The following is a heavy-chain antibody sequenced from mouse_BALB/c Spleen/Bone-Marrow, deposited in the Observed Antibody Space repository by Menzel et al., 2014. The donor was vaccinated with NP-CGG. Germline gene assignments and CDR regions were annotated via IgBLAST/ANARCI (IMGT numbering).Heavy chain of an antibody. Sequence: QVQLQQSGAELVRPGTSVKVSCKASGYAFTNYLIEWVKQRPGQGLEWIGEINPGSGGTNYNEKFKGKATLTADKSSSSSCMQLGSVMSAGSAVFFGARELGRWYFDVWGAGTTVTVSS. CDR2: INPGSGGT. V-gene: IGHV1-54*01. J-gene: IGHJ1*01. CDR1: GYAFTNYL. D-gene: IGHD4-1*01. CDR3: ARELGRWYFDV.